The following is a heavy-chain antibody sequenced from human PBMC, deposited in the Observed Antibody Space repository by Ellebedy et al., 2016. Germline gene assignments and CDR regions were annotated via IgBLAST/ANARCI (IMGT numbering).Heavy chain of an antibody. D-gene: IGHD3-10*01. CDR1: GYTFSNHG. J-gene: IGHJ6*02. Sequence: ASVKVSCXASGYTFSNHGIPWVRQAPGQGLEWLGWISAYNGNTNYAQKLQGRVTMTTDTSTSTAYMELRSLRSDDTAVYYCARGFLVRGVIISYYGMDVWGQGTTVTVSS. CDR3: ARGFLVRGVIISYYGMDV. CDR2: ISAYNGNT. V-gene: IGHV1-18*01.